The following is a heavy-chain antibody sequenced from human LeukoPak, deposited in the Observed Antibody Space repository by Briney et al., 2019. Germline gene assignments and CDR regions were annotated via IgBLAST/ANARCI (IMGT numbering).Heavy chain of an antibody. CDR3: ARRANWGSYFDY. J-gene: IGHJ4*02. Sequence: KPSETLSLTCTVSGGSISSSSYYWGWIRQPPGKGLEWIGSIYYSGSTYYNPSLKSRVTISVDTSKNQFSLKLSSVTAADTAVYYCARRANWGSYFDYWGQGTLVTVSS. D-gene: IGHD7-27*01. CDR1: GGSISSSSYY. CDR2: IYYSGST. V-gene: IGHV4-39*01.